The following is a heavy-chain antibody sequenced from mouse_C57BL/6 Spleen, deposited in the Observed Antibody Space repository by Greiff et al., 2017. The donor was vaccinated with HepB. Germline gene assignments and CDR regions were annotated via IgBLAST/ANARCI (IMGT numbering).Heavy chain of an antibody. CDR2: IDPSDSYT. CDR3: ARYSNPYWSFDV. Sequence: PGQDLEWIGVIDPSDSYTNYNQKSKGKSTLTIDTSSSTAYMQLCSLTSANSAVYYCARYSNPYWSFDVWGKGTTVTVSS. J-gene: IGHJ1*03. V-gene: IGHV1-50*01. D-gene: IGHD2-5*01.